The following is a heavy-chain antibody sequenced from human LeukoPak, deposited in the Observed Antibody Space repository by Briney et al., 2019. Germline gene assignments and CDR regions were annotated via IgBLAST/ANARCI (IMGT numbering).Heavy chain of an antibody. J-gene: IGHJ4*02. D-gene: IGHD4-17*01. CDR1: GYTFTYRY. Sequence: ASVKVSCKASGYTFTYRYLHWVRQAPGQALEWMGWITPFNGNTNYAQKFQDRVTITRDRSMSTAYMELSSLRSEDTAMYYCALSWCGDYALYYFDYWGQGTLVTVSS. CDR3: ALSWCGDYALYYFDY. V-gene: IGHV1-45*02. CDR2: ITPFNGNT.